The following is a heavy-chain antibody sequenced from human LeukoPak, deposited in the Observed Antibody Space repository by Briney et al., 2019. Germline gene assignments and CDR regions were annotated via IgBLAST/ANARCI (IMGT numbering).Heavy chain of an antibody. CDR3: ARDRYYGSGSYYYYYYGMDV. Sequence: GGPLRLSCAASGFTFSSYWMSWVRQAPGKGLEWVANIKQDGSEKYYVDSVKGRFTISRDNAKNSLYLQMNSLRAEDTAVYYCARDRYYGSGSYYYYYYGMDVWGKGTTVTVSS. V-gene: IGHV3-7*03. J-gene: IGHJ6*04. CDR2: IKQDGSEK. CDR1: GFTFSSYW. D-gene: IGHD3-10*01.